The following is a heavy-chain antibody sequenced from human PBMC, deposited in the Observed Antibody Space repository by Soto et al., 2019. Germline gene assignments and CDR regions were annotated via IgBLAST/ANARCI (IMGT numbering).Heavy chain of an antibody. CDR3: ARLCRWSGFYCWDPRGFDF. CDR1: GGPFNGYY. D-gene: IGHD3-3*01. Sequence: QVQLQQWGSGLLRPSETLSLTCGVHGGPFNGYYWPRIRQAPGKGLDWIGEINHSKITNYNPSLKNRVTISLDTSKRQISLDLRSVTAADTAVYYCARLCRWSGFYCWDPRGFDFWGPGTLVTVSS. V-gene: IGHV4-34*02. J-gene: IGHJ4*02. CDR2: INHSKIT.